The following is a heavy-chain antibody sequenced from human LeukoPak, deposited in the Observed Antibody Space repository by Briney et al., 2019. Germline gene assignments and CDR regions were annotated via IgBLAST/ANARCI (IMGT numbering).Heavy chain of an antibody. CDR3: ARDSSPPYYYDSSGYPMDV. J-gene: IGHJ6*03. D-gene: IGHD3-22*01. V-gene: IGHV1-46*01. CDR2: INPSGGST. Sequence: ASVKVSCKASGYTFTSYYMHWVRQAPGQGLEWMGIINPSGGSTSYAQKFQGRVTMTRDTSTSTAYMELSSLRSEDTAVYYCARDSSPPYYYDSSGYPMDVWGKGTTVIVSS. CDR1: GYTFTSYY.